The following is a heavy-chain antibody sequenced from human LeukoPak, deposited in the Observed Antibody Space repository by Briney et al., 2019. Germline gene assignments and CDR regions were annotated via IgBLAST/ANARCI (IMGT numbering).Heavy chain of an antibody. Sequence: SETLSLTCTVSSASITSYTWSWIRQPPGKRLEWIGYIYYNGGTNYNPSLKSRLTISLDTSKNQFSLKLSSVTAADTALYYCARGGYSYGSWGQGTLVTVSS. J-gene: IGHJ1*01. CDR3: ARGGYSYGS. CDR2: IYYNGGT. CDR1: SASITSYT. V-gene: IGHV4-59*01. D-gene: IGHD5-18*01.